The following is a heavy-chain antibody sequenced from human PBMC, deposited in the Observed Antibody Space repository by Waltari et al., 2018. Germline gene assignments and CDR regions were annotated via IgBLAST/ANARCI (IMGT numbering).Heavy chain of an antibody. D-gene: IGHD3-3*01. CDR3: ARLGNDFWSGPDAFDI. J-gene: IGHJ3*02. V-gene: IGHV3-7*01. CDR1: GFTLSSYW. CDR2: IKQDGGEK. Sequence: EVQLVESGGGLVQPGGSLRLSCATSGFTLSSYWMTWVHQAPGKGLEWVANIKQDGGEKYYVDSVKGRFTISRDNAKNSLYLQMNSLRAEDTAVYYCARLGNDFWSGPDAFDIWGQGTMVTVSS.